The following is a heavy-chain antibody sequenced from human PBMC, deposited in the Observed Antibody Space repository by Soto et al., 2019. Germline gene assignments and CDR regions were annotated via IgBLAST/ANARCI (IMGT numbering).Heavy chain of an antibody. D-gene: IGHD5-12*01. CDR2: TYYRSKWYN. CDR3: ARNPGVRYKGFDS. Sequence: SPTLSLTCVISGDSVSSSTVAWNWIRQSPSRGLEWLGRTYYRSKWYNDSAFSVKSRLIISPDTSKNQFSLKLTSLTPDDTAVYYCARNPGVRYKGFDSWGRGTLVTV. J-gene: IGHJ4*02. V-gene: IGHV6-1*01. CDR1: GDSVSSSTVA.